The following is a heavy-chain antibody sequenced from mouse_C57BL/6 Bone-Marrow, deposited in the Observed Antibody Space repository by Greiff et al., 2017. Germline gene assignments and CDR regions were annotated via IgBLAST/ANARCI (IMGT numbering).Heavy chain of an antibody. CDR3: ARLPYDGAMDY. V-gene: IGHV8-8*01. D-gene: IGHD2-3*01. CDR2: IWWDDDK. CDR1: GFSLSTFGMG. Sequence: QVTLKVSGPGILQPSQTLSLTCSFSGFSLSTFGMGVGWIRQPSGKGLEWLAHIWWDDDKYYNPALKSRLTISKDTSKNQVFLKIASVDTADTATYYCARLPYDGAMDYWGQGTSVTVSS. J-gene: IGHJ4*01.